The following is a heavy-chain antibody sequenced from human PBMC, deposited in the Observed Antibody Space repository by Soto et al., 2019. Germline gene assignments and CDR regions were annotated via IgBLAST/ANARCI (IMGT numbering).Heavy chain of an antibody. CDR1: GGSFSGYY. D-gene: IGHD6-13*01. CDR3: ARNRKQQLVLYYYGMDV. Sequence: QVQLQQWGAGLLKPSETLSLTCAVYGGSFSGYYWSWIRQPPGKGLEWIGEINHSGSTNYNPSLKCRVTISVVTSKNQFSLKLSSVTAADTAVYYCARNRKQQLVLYYYGMDVWGQVTTLTVSS. CDR2: INHSGST. J-gene: IGHJ6*02. V-gene: IGHV4-34*01.